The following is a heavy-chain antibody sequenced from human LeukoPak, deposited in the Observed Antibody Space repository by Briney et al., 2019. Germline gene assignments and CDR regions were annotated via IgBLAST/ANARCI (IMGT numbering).Heavy chain of an antibody. CDR2: FDPEDGET. J-gene: IGHJ3*02. CDR3: ATWHLGELSSYTETPHAFDI. V-gene: IGHV1-24*01. D-gene: IGHD3-16*02. CDR1: GYTLTELS. Sequence: ASVKVSCKVSGYTLTELSMHWVRQAPGKGLEWMGGFDPEDGETIYAQKFQGRVTMTEDTSTDTAYMELSSLRSEDTAVYYCATWHLGELSSYTETPHAFDIWGQGTMVTVSS.